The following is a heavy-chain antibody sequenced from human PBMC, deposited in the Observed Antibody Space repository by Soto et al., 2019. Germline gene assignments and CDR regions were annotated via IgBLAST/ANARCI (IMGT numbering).Heavy chain of an antibody. Sequence: EVQLVESGGGLVQPGGSLRLSCAASGFNLSAHDMHWVRQVKGKGLEWGSALGVAGNTFESASVKGRFTISRESAKNSMYLQMKRLRAGDTAVYFCARGADFWSGSRYYHYAYDLDVWGHGTTVTVSS. CDR3: ARGADFWSGSRYYHYAYDLDV. J-gene: IGHJ6*02. CDR1: GFNLSAHD. V-gene: IGHV3-13*01. D-gene: IGHD3-3*01. CDR2: LGVAGNT.